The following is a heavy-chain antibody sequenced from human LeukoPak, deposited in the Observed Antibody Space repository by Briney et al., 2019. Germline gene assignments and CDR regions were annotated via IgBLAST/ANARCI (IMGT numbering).Heavy chain of an antibody. J-gene: IGHJ3*02. CDR1: GGSISSGGYY. Sequence: NPSETLSLTCTVSGGSISSGGYYWSWIRQPPGKGLEWIGYIYHSGSTYYNPSLKSRVTISVDRSKNQFSLKLSSVTAADTAVYYCARVDSSSSGTAFDIWGQGTMVTVSS. D-gene: IGHD6-6*01. CDR2: IYHSGST. CDR3: ARVDSSSSGTAFDI. V-gene: IGHV4-30-2*01.